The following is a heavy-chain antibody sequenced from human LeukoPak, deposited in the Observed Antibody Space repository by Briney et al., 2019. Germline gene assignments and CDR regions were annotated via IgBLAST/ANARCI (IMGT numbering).Heavy chain of an antibody. CDR2: IYSGGST. CDR1: GFTVSSNY. J-gene: IGHJ4*02. V-gene: IGHV3-66*01. Sequence: GGSLRLSCAASGFTVSSNYMSWVRQAPGKGLEWVSVIYSGGSTYYADSVKGRFTISRDNSKNTLYPQMNSLRAEDTAVYYCARLYSSSWYYRYYFDYWGQGTLVTVSS. D-gene: IGHD6-13*01. CDR3: ARLYSSSWYYRYYFDY.